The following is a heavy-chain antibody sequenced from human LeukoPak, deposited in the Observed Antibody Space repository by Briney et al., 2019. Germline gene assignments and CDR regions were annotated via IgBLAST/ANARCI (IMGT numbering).Heavy chain of an antibody. Sequence: AASVKVSCKASGGTFSSYAISWVRQAPGQGLEWMGGIIPIFGTANYAQKFQGRVTITTDESTSTAYMELSSLRSEDTAVYYCARGRGRDYDFWSGYPNFDYWGQGTLVTVSS. CDR2: IIPIFGTA. CDR3: ARGRGRDYDFWSGYPNFDY. D-gene: IGHD3-3*01. J-gene: IGHJ4*02. CDR1: GGTFSSYA. V-gene: IGHV1-69*05.